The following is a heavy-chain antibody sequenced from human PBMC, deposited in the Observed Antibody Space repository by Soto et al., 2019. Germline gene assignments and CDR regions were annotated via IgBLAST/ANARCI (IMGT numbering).Heavy chain of an antibody. CDR3: ARAPSYYYYYMDV. CDR1: GFTFSSYG. CDR2: ISYDGSNK. V-gene: IGHV3-30*03. Sequence: GGSLSLSCAASGFTFSSYGMHWVRQAPGKGLEWVAVISYDGSNKYYADSVKGRFTISRDNSKNTLYLQMNSLRAEDTAVYYCARAPSYYYYYMDVWGKGTTVTVSS. J-gene: IGHJ6*03.